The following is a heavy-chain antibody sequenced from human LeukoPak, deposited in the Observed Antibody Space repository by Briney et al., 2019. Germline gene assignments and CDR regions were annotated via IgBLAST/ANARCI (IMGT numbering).Heavy chain of an antibody. CDR1: GYIFTGYF. Sequence: ASVKVSCTASGYIFTGYFMHWVRQAPGQGLEWMGWICPNSGDTKYAPKFQGWVTMARDTSFSTAYMELSRLRSADTTVYYCARDYCSSTSCLFDYWGQGTLVTVSS. J-gene: IGHJ4*02. CDR3: ARDYCSSTSCLFDY. D-gene: IGHD2-2*01. CDR2: ICPNSGDT. V-gene: IGHV1-2*04.